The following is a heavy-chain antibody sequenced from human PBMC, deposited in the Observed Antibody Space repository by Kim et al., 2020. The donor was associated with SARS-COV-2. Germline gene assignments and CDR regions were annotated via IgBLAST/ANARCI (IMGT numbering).Heavy chain of an antibody. J-gene: IGHJ6*02. Sequence: DSGKGQFTNSRHNSKNTLYLQMNSLRAEDTAVYYCAKEIRFLEIYYGMDVWGQGTTVTVSS. V-gene: IGHV3-30*02. D-gene: IGHD3-3*01. CDR3: AKEIRFLEIYYGMDV.